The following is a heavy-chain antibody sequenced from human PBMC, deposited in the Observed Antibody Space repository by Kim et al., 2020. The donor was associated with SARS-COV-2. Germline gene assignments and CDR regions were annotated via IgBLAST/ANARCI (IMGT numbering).Heavy chain of an antibody. CDR1: GGSFSGYY. V-gene: IGHV4-34*01. J-gene: IGHJ3*02. Sequence: SETLSLTCAVYGGSFSGYYWSWIRQPPGKGLEWIGEINHSGSTNYNPSLKSRVTISVDTSKNQFSLKLSSVTAADTAVYYCARGLTVRSEAFDIWGQGTMVTVSS. CDR3: ARGLTVRSEAFDI. CDR2: INHSGST. D-gene: IGHD3-10*01.